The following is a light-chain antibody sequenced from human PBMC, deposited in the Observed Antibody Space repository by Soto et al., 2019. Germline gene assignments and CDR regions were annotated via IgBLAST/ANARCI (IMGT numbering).Light chain of an antibody. V-gene: IGKV1-9*01. CDR3: QQLNSYPRT. CDR1: QGISSY. Sequence: DIQLTQSPSFLSASVGDRVTITCRASQGISSYLAWYQQKPGKAPKLLIYAASTLKSGVPSRFSGSGSGTEFTLTISSLPPEDFATYHCQQLNSYPRTFGQGTKLEIK. CDR2: AAS. J-gene: IGKJ2*01.